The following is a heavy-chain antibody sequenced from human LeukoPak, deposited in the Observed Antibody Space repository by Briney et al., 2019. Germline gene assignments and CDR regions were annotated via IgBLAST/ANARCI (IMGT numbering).Heavy chain of an antibody. Sequence: GGSLRLSCAASGFTVSNTFMSWVRQAPGKGLEWVSVIYSVGTTYYADSVKGRFTISRDNSKNTLYLQMNSLRAEDAAVYYCARGSGWLDYWGQGTLVTVSS. V-gene: IGHV3-53*01. J-gene: IGHJ4*02. CDR3: ARGSGWLDY. CDR2: IYSVGTT. CDR1: GFTVSNTF. D-gene: IGHD6-19*01.